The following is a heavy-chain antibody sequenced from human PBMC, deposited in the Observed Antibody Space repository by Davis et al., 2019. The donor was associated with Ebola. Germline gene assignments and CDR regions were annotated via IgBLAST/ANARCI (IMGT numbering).Heavy chain of an antibody. CDR1: GFTFSYYY. Sequence: GESLKISCAASGFTFSYYYMSWIRQAPGKGLEWVSYISSSSSYIYYADSVKGRFTISRDNAKNSLYLQMNSLRAEDTAVYYCARTKGAKGYYYGMDVWGQGTTVTVSS. CDR3: ARTKGAKGYYYGMDV. V-gene: IGHV3-11*06. CDR2: ISSSSSYI. J-gene: IGHJ6*02.